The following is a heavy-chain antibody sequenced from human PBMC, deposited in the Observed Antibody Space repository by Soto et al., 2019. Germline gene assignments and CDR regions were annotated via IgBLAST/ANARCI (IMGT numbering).Heavy chain of an antibody. CDR2: ISWNSGSI. Sequence: EVQLVESGGGLVQPGRSLRLSCAASGFTFDDYAMHWVRQAPGKGLEWVSGISWNSGSIGYADSVKGRFTISRDNAKNDLYLQMNSLRADDEALYYCAKDIGVGYGDPRGAFDLWGQRTMVNVS. V-gene: IGHV3-9*01. D-gene: IGHD4-17*01. CDR3: AKDIGVGYGDPRGAFDL. J-gene: IGHJ3*01. CDR1: GFTFDDYA.